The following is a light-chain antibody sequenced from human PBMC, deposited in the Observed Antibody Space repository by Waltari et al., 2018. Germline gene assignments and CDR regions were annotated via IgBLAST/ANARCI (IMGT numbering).Light chain of an antibody. Sequence: AIQMTQSPSSLSASVGDRVTITCRSSQGIRNDLGWYQQKPGKAPKLLIYAASSLQSGVPSRFSGSGSGTDFTLNISSLQPEDFATYYCLQDYNYPFTFGPGTKVDIK. V-gene: IGKV1-6*01. CDR3: LQDYNYPFT. CDR1: QGIRND. J-gene: IGKJ3*01. CDR2: AAS.